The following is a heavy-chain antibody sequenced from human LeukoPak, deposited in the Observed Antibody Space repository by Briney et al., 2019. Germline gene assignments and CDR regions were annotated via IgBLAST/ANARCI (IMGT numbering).Heavy chain of an antibody. CDR3: ATHVYDIVLMDV. CDR1: GGSFSGYY. CDR2: INHSGST. J-gene: IGHJ6*02. Sequence: SETLSLNCAVYGGSFSGYYWSWIRQPPGKGLEWIGEINHSGSTNYNPSLKSRVTISVDTSKNQFSLKLGSVTAADTAVYYCATHVYDIVLMDVWGQGTTVTVSS. V-gene: IGHV4-34*01. D-gene: IGHD3-9*01.